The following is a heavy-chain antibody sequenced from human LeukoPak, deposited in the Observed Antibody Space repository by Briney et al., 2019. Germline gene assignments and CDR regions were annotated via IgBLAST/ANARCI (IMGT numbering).Heavy chain of an antibody. CDR3: APEPSDDVES. Sequence: PGGSLRLSCVASGFTFSGFTMNWVRRAPGKGLEWVSSITRSGSYIYYGDSVKGRFTISRDNAKNSLYLQMNSLRTEDTAMYYCAPEPSDDVESWGQGILVTVSS. D-gene: IGHD5-24*01. CDR1: GFTFSGFT. J-gene: IGHJ4*02. CDR2: ITRSGSYI. V-gene: IGHV3-21*01.